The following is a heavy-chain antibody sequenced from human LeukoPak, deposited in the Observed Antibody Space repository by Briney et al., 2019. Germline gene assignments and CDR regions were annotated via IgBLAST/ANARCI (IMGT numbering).Heavy chain of an antibody. CDR3: ARGSESPSLHAFDI. V-gene: IGHV3-33*01. CDR1: GFTFSSYG. CDR2: IWYDGSNK. J-gene: IGHJ3*02. D-gene: IGHD2-15*01. Sequence: GGSLRLSCAASGFTFSSYGMHWVRQAPGKGLEWVAVIWYDGSNKYYADSVKGRFTISRDNSKNTLYLQMNSLRAEDTAVYYCARGSESPSLHAFDIWGQGTMVTVSS.